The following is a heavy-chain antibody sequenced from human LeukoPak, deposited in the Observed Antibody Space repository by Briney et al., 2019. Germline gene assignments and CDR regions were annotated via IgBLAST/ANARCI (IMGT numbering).Heavy chain of an antibody. CDR3: ASYDSSGYYLSY. Sequence: SETLSLTCTVSGGSISSSSYYWGWIRQPPGTGLEWIGSIYYSGSTYYNPSLKSRVTISVDTSKNRFSLKLSSVTAADTAVYYCASYDSSGYYLSYWGQGTLVTVSS. J-gene: IGHJ4*02. CDR2: IYYSGST. CDR1: GGSISSSSYY. D-gene: IGHD3-22*01. V-gene: IGHV4-39*01.